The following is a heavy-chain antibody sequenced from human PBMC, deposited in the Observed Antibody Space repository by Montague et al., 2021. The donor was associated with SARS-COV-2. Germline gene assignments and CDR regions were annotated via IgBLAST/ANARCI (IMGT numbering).Heavy chain of an antibody. D-gene: IGHD3-16*01. Sequence: SLRLSCAASGFFFNSYVMSWVRQAPGKGLEWVSSISGGSETINYADSVKGRFTISRDRSKNTLYLQLNNLRAGDAAVYYCAKHLVPWYYFDYWGQGTLVTVSS. CDR1: GFFFNSYV. CDR2: ISGGSETI. J-gene: IGHJ4*02. CDR3: AKHLVPWYYFDY. V-gene: IGHV3-23*01.